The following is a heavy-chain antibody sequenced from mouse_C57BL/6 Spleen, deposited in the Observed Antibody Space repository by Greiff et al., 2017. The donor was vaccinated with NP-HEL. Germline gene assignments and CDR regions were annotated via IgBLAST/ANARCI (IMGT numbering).Heavy chain of an antibody. CDR3: TTGERNFDY. J-gene: IGHJ2*01. CDR2: IDPENGDT. CDR1: GFNIKDDY. V-gene: IGHV14-4*01. Sequence: EVQLQQSGAELVRPGASVKLSCTASGFNIKDDYMHWVKQRPEQGLEWIGWIDPENGDTEYASKFQGKATITADTSSNTAYLQLSSLTSEDTAVYYCTTGERNFDYWGQGTTLTVSS.